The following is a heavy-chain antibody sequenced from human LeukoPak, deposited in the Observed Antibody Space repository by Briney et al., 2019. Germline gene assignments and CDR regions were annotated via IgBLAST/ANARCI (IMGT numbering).Heavy chain of an antibody. D-gene: IGHD3-10*01. CDR3: ARGRFGESYYYYYYMDV. CDR2: INPNSGGT. J-gene: IGHJ6*03. CDR1: GYTFTGYY. Sequence: ASVKVSCKASGYTFTGYYMHWVRQAPGQGLERMGWINPNSGGTNYAQKFQGRVTMTRDTSISTAYMELSRLRSDDTAVYYCARGRFGESYYYYYYMDVWGKGTTVTVSS. V-gene: IGHV1-2*02.